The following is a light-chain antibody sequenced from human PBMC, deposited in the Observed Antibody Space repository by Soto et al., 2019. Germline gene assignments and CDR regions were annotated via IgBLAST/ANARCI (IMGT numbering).Light chain of an antibody. CDR3: SSYTTSTYVV. V-gene: IGLV2-14*01. CDR1: SSDVGGYNY. CDR2: DVS. Sequence: QSALTQPASVSGSPGQSITISCTGTSSDVGGYNYVSWYQQHPGKAPKVMIYDVSNRPSGVSNRFSGSKSGNTASLTISGLQAEDEADYYCSSYTTSTYVVFGGGTQLTVL. J-gene: IGLJ2*01.